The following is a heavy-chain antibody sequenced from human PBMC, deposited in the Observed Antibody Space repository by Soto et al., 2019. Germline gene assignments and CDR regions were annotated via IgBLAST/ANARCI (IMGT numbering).Heavy chain of an antibody. Sequence: WETLSLTCTVSGASISGFYWSWIRKAAGKGLEWIGRIYATGTTDYNPSLKSRVMMSVDTSKKQFSLKLRSVTAADTAVYYCVRGRTKTLPDWFEPWGQGISVLVSS. CDR1: GASISGFY. CDR3: VRGRTKTLPDWFEP. CDR2: IYATGTT. V-gene: IGHV4-4*07. D-gene: IGHD1-1*01. J-gene: IGHJ5*02.